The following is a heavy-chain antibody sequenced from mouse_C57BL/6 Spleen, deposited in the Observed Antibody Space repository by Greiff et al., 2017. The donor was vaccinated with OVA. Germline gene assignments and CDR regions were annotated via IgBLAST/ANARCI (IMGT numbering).Heavy chain of an antibody. CDR2: ISSGGSYT. D-gene: IGHD4-1*01. V-gene: IGHV5-6*01. CDR3: ARWDDYAMDY. CDR1: GFTFSSYG. J-gene: IGHJ4*01. Sequence: EVQRVESGGDLVKPVGSLKLSYAASGFTFSSYGMSWVRQTPDKRLEWVATISSGGSYTYYPDSVKGRFTISRDNAKNTLYLQMSSLKSEDTAMYYCARWDDYAMDYWGQGTSVTVSS.